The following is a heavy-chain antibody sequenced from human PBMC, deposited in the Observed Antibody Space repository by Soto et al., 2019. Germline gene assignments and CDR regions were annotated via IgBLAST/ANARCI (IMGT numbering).Heavy chain of an antibody. CDR3: ASLGMRYCISTSCYTFDY. CDR2: IYYSGST. J-gene: IGHJ4*02. CDR1: GGSISSGGYY. V-gene: IGHV4-31*03. D-gene: IGHD2-2*02. Sequence: SETLSLTCTVSGGSISSGGYYWSWIRQHPGKGLEWIGYIYYSGSTYYNPSLKSRVTISVDTSKNQFSLKLSSVTAADTAVYYCASLGMRYCISTSCYTFDYWGQGTLVTVSS.